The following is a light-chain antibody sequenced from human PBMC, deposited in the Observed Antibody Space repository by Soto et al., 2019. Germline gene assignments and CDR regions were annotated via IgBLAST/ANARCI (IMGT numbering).Light chain of an antibody. CDR1: SSDVGGYNY. CDR2: DVS. CDR3: CSYAGSYPYV. Sequence: QSALTQPRSVSGSPGPSVTISCTGTSSDVGGYNYVSWYQQHPGKAPKLMIYDVSKRPSGVPDRFSGSKSGNTASLTISGLQAEDEADYYCCSYAGSYPYVFGTGTKLTVL. J-gene: IGLJ1*01. V-gene: IGLV2-11*01.